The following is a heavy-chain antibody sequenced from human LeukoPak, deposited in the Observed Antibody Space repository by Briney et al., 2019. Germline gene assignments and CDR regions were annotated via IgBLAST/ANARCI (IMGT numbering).Heavy chain of an antibody. CDR3: ARNRDGYNSFDY. CDR1: GGSISSGDYY. Sequence: SQTLSLTCTVSGGSISSGDYYWSWIRQPPGKGLEWIGYIYYSGSTYYNPSLKSRVTISVDTSKNHFSLKLSSVTAADTAVYYCARNRDGYNSFDYWGQGTLVTVSS. CDR2: IYYSGST. J-gene: IGHJ4*02. V-gene: IGHV4-30-4*01. D-gene: IGHD5-24*01.